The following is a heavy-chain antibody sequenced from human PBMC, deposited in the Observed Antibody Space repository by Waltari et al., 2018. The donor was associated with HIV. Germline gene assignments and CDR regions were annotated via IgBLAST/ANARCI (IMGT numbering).Heavy chain of an antibody. CDR2: FDPEEGET. D-gene: IGHD3-9*01. Sequence: QVQLIQSGAEVKKPGASVKVSCNISGYTLTELSLHWVRQAPGKGLEWMGGFDPEEGETIYSQNFQGRVTMTEDTSIETAYMELTSLTSEDTAVYFCATGVDRFFDVWGQGTLVTVSS. CDR3: ATGVDRFFDV. J-gene: IGHJ1*01. V-gene: IGHV1-24*01. CDR1: GYTLTELS.